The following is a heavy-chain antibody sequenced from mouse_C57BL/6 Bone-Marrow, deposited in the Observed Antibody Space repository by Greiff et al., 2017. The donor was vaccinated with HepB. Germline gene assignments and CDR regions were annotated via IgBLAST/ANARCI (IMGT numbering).Heavy chain of an antibody. D-gene: IGHD1-1*01. CDR1: GYTFTSYW. J-gene: IGHJ2*01. CDR2: IDPSDSET. Sequence: QVQLQQPGAELVRPGSSVKLSCKASGYTFTSYWMHWVKQRPIQGLEWIGNIDPSDSETHYNQKFKDKATLTVDKSSSTAYMQLSSLTSEDSAVYYCAFYYGSSYGDDYWGQGTTLTVSS. CDR3: AFYYGSSYGDDY. V-gene: IGHV1-52*01.